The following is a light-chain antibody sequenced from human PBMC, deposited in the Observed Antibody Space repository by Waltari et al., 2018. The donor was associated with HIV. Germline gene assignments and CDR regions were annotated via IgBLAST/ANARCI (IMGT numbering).Light chain of an antibody. CDR3: QQFNSYSGA. J-gene: IGKJ1*01. Sequence: DIQMTQSPSTLSASVGERVTITCRASQSISNWLAWYQQKPGKAPKHLIYKASTLESGVPSRFSGSGSETEFTLTISSLQPDDFATYYCQQFNSYSGAFGQGTKVEIK. V-gene: IGKV1-5*03. CDR1: QSISNW. CDR2: KAS.